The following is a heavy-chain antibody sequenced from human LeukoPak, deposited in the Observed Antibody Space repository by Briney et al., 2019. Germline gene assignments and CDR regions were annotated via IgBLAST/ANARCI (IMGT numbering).Heavy chain of an antibody. D-gene: IGHD2-2*01. CDR1: GYTFTSYG. V-gene: IGHV1-18*01. J-gene: IGHJ5*02. CDR2: ISAYNGNT. Sequence: ASVKVSCKASGYTFTSYGISWVRQAPGQGLEWMGWISAYNGNTNYAQKLQGRVTMTTGTSTSTAYMELRSLRSDDTAVYYCARDRWGGYCSSTSCYQGVFDPWGQGTLVTVSS. CDR3: ARDRWGGYCSSTSCYQGVFDP.